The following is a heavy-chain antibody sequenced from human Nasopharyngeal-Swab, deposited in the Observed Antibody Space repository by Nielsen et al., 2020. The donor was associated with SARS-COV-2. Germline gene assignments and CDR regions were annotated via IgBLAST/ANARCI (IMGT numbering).Heavy chain of an antibody. CDR3: AKVGGGVGY. CDR2: IKEDGSQK. V-gene: IGHV3-7*03. J-gene: IGHJ4*02. Sequence: GESLKISCAVSGFTFSTFWMTWVRQAPGKGLEWVANIKEDGSQKYYLDSVKGRFTISRDNAKNTLFLQMNSLRAEDTALYYCAKVGGGVGYWGQGTLVTVSS. CDR1: GFTFSTFW. D-gene: IGHD3-16*01.